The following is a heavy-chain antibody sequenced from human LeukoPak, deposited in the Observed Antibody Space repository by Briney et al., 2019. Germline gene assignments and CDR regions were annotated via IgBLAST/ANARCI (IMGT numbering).Heavy chain of an antibody. CDR2: IYYSGST. CDR3: ARLGYSRNVRPYYFDY. Sequence: SETLSLICTVSGGSISSRSYCGGWGRQRPGKRLEWIGSIYYSGSTYYNPSLKSRVTISVDTSKNQFSLKLSSVTAADTAVYYCARLGYSRNVRPYYFDYWGQGTLVTVSS. J-gene: IGHJ4*02. D-gene: IGHD2-15*01. V-gene: IGHV4-39*01. CDR1: GGSISSRSYC.